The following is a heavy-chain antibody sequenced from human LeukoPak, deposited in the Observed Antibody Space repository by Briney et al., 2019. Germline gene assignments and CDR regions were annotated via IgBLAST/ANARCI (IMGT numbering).Heavy chain of an antibody. Sequence: SVKVSCKASGGTFSSYAISWVRQAPGQGLEWMGGIIPIFGTANYAQKFQGRVTITADESTSTAYMELSSLRSEDTAVYYCARGPYYGSGGINWFDPWGQGTLVTVSS. J-gene: IGHJ5*02. CDR3: ARGPYYGSGGINWFDP. CDR2: IIPIFGTA. CDR1: GGTFSSYA. D-gene: IGHD3-10*01. V-gene: IGHV1-69*01.